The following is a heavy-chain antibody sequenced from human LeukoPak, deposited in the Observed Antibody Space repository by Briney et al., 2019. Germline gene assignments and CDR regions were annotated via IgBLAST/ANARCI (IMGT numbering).Heavy chain of an antibody. V-gene: IGHV3-30*02. CDR3: AKGTLRTFFHYYMDV. J-gene: IGHJ6*03. Sequence: PGGSLRLSCAASGFTFSSYGMHWVRQAPGKGLEWVALIRYDGSNKYYADSVKGRFTISRDNSKNTLYLQMNSLRAEDTAVYYCAKGTLRTFFHYYMDVWGKGTTVTVSS. CDR2: IRYDGSNK. D-gene: IGHD3-3*01. CDR1: GFTFSSYG.